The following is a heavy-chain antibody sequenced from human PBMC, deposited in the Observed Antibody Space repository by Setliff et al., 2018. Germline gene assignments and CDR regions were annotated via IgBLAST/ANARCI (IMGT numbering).Heavy chain of an antibody. CDR1: GGSISSSYYY. CDR2: IGHTGSI. Sequence: SETLSLTCTVSGGSISSSYYYWSWIRQPPGKGLEWVGNIGHTGSINYNPSLKSRLTISRDTSKNQVSLKLNSVTATDTAVYYCARDLGHGGDSDYWGQGILVTVSS. V-gene: IGHV4-39*07. D-gene: IGHD2-21*02. CDR3: ARDLGHGGDSDY. J-gene: IGHJ4*02.